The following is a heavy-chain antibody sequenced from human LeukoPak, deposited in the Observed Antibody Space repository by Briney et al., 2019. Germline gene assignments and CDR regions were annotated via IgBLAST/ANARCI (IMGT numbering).Heavy chain of an antibody. CDR1: GFTFSSDA. D-gene: IGHD7-27*01. J-gene: IGHJ4*02. Sequence: GGSLRLSCAASGFTFSSDAMSWVRQAPGKGLEWVSAISGSGGSTYYADSVKGRFTISRDDSKNTLSLQMNSLRVEDTAVYYCARDLAWGAFDYWGQGALVTVSS. CDR2: ISGSGGST. V-gene: IGHV3-23*01. CDR3: ARDLAWGAFDY.